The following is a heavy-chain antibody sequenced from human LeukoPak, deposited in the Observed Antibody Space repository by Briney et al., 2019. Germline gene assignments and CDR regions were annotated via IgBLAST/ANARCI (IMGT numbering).Heavy chain of an antibody. CDR3: ARCSGSYSLYSNYYYYYMDV. V-gene: IGHV1-18*01. J-gene: IGHJ6*03. CDR1: GYTFTIYG. Sequence: GASVQVSSTASGYTFTIYGIRWVRPAPGQGLEWMGWISAYNGNTNYAQKLQGRVTMPTDTSTRTAHIELKCLRSDDTAVYYCARCSGSYSLYSNYYYYYMDVWGKGTTVTVSS. D-gene: IGHD1-26*01. CDR2: ISAYNGNT.